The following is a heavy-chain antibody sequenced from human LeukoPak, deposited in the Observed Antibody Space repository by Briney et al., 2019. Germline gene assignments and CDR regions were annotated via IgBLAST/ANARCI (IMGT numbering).Heavy chain of an antibody. D-gene: IGHD1-26*01. CDR1: GYTFTGYY. CDR2: INPESGGT. CDR3: ARLPVILGAWSPIDY. J-gene: IGHJ4*02. V-gene: IGHV1-2*02. Sequence: GASVKVSCKASGYTFTGYYMHWVRQAPGQGLEWMGWINPESGGTNYAQKFQGRVTMTRDTSISTAYMELTSLRSDDTAVYYCARLPVILGAWSPIDYWGQGTRVPVSS.